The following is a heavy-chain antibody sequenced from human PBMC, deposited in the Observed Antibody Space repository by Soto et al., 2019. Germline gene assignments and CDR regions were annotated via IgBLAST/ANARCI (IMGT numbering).Heavy chain of an antibody. CDR2: INHSGST. J-gene: IGHJ4*02. CDR1: GGSFSGYY. CDR3: AGLIVATTQRGYYFDY. V-gene: IGHV4-34*01. D-gene: IGHD5-12*01. Sequence: SETLSLTCAVYGGSFSGYYWSWIRQPPGKGLEWIGEINHSGSTNYNPSLKSRVTISVDTSKNQFSLKLSSVTAADTAVYYCAGLIVATTQRGYYFDYWGQGTLVTVSS.